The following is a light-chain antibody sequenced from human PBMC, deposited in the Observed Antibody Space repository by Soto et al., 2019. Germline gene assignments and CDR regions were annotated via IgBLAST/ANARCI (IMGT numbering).Light chain of an antibody. CDR2: KAS. CDR1: QSISYW. CDR3: HHYVSYPLT. V-gene: IGKV1-5*03. J-gene: IGKJ4*01. Sequence: DIQMTQSPSTLSASVGDRVTITCRASQSISYWLAWYQQKPGKAPKLLIYKASSLESGVPSRFSGSGSGTEFTLTISSLQPDDFATYYCHHYVSYPLTFGGGTKVEIK.